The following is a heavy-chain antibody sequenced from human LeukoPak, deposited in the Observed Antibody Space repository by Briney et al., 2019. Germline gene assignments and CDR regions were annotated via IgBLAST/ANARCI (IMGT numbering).Heavy chain of an antibody. D-gene: IGHD4-17*01. CDR2: IYHSGST. Sequence: SETLSLTCTVSGYSISSGYYWGWIRQPPGKGLEWIGSIYHSGSTFYNPSLKSRVTISVDTSKNQFSLKLSSVTAADTAVYYCARGESTVTLDYWGQGTLVTVSS. V-gene: IGHV4-38-2*02. CDR3: ARGESTVTLDY. CDR1: GYSISSGYY. J-gene: IGHJ4*02.